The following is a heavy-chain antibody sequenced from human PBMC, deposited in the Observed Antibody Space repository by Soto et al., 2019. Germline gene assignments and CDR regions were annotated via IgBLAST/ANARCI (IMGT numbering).Heavy chain of an antibody. V-gene: IGHV4-31*03. Sequence: QVQLQESGPGLVKPSQTLSLPCTVSGDSISVGGYYWNWRRQPPRKGLEWIGYIYHSGSTIYNPSLKSRVTISVDTSKNRLSLELSNVTAADTAVYYCARDGAGAYGLGWFDPWGQGILVTVSS. CDR2: IYHSGST. J-gene: IGHJ5*02. CDR1: GDSISVGGYY. D-gene: IGHD2-21*01. CDR3: ARDGAGAYGLGWFDP.